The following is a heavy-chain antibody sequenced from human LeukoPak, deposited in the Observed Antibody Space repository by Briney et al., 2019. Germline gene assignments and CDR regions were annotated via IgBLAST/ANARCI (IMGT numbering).Heavy chain of an antibody. V-gene: IGHV3-23*01. D-gene: IGHD6-13*01. CDR1: GFTFSSYA. J-gene: IGHJ4*02. CDR3: ARRNIAAAALDY. CDR2: ISGSGGST. Sequence: GGSLRLSCAASGFTFSSYATRWVRQAPGNGLEWVSAISGSGGSTYYADSVKGRFTISRDNSKNTLYLQMNSLRAVDTAVYYCARRNIAAAALDYWGQGTLVTVSS.